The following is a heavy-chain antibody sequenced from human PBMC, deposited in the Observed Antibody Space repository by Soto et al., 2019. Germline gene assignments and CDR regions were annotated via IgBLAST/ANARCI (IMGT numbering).Heavy chain of an antibody. Sequence: GALRLSCAASGFTFSSYAMSWVRQSPGKGLEWVSAISASAGSTYYADSVKGRFTISRDNSMNTLFLQMNSLRAEDTAVYYCANVSSKIRNVCFTAVLRHATPVT. V-gene: IGHV3-23*01. D-gene: IGHD1-1*01. CDR3: ANVSSKIRNVCFTAV. CDR1: GFTFSSYA. CDR2: ISASAGST. J-gene: IGHJ6*02.